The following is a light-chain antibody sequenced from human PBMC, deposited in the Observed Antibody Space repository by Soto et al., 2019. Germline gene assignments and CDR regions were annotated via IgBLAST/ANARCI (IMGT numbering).Light chain of an antibody. CDR3: ISYVGNHNRV. Sequence: QSALTQPPSASGSPGESVTISCTGTSSDVGGYNYVSWYQQHPGKAPKLIIYEVSYRPSGVPDRFSGSKSGNTASLTVSGLQAEDEGDYYCISYVGNHNRVFGGGTKLTVL. CDR2: EVS. CDR1: SSDVGGYNY. V-gene: IGLV2-8*01. J-gene: IGLJ3*02.